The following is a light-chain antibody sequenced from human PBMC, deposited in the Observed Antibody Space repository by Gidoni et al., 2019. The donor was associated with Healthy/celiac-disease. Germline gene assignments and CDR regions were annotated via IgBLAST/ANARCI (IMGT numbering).Light chain of an antibody. CDR2: KAS. V-gene: IGKV1-5*03. CDR3: QQYNSYSLT. Sequence: DIQMTQSPSTLSASVGDRVTITCRASQSISSWLAWYQQKPGKAPKLLIYKASSLESGVPSRFSGSGSGTEFTLTISSLQPDDFATYYCQQYNSYSLTFGPXTKVDIK. CDR1: QSISSW. J-gene: IGKJ3*01.